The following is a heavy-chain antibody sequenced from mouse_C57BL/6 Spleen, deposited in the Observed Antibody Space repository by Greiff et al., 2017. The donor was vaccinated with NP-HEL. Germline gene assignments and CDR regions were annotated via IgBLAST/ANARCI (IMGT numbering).Heavy chain of an antibody. J-gene: IGHJ2*01. D-gene: IGHD1-1*01. CDR3: ARAYYYGSSSFDY. CDR2: INPNNGGT. V-gene: IGHV1-26*01. CDR1: GYTFTDYY. Sequence: EVQLQQSGPELVKPGASVKISCKASGYTFTDYYMNWVKQSHGKSLEWIGDINPNNGGTSYNQKFKGKATLTVDKSSSTAYMELRSLTSEDSAVYYCARAYYYGSSSFDYWGQGTTLTVSS.